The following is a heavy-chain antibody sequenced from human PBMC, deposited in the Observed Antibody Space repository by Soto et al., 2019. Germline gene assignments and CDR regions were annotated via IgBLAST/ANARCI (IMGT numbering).Heavy chain of an antibody. J-gene: IGHJ4*02. Sequence: EVQLLECGGDLGQPGGSLRLICAASGFTFSNYAMTWVRQSPGKGLEWVSTITSAGSTFYGDTVKGRFTISRDISKSTLYLQMNSLGAEDTAVYYCAKTDKFHSQSSGWANRFDSWGQGTLVTVSS. CDR2: ITSAGST. CDR1: GFTFSNYA. D-gene: IGHD6-19*01. V-gene: IGHV3-23*01. CDR3: AKTDKFHSQSSGWANRFDS.